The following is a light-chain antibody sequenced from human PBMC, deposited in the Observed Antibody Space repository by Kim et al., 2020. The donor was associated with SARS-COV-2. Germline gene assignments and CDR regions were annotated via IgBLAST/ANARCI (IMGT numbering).Light chain of an antibody. V-gene: IGLV2-14*04. Sequence: GQSITISCTGTSSDVGGYNYVSWYQQHPGKAPKVMIYDVSKRPSGVSNRFSGSKSGNTASLTISGLQPEDGADYYCSSYASSSSYVFGAGTKVTVL. CDR3: SSYASSSSYV. J-gene: IGLJ1*01. CDR2: DVS. CDR1: SSDVGGYNY.